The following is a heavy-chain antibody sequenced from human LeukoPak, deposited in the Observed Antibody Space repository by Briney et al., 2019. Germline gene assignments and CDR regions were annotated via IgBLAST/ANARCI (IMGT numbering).Heavy chain of an antibody. V-gene: IGHV5-51*01. CDR3: ARHVQSYYYYMDV. CDR2: IYPGDSDT. CDR1: GYSFTSYW. J-gene: IGHJ6*03. Sequence: GESLKISCKGSGYSFTSYWIGWVRQMPGKGLEWMGIIYPGDSDTRYSPSFQGQVTISADKSISTAYLQWSSLKASDTAMYYCARHVQSYYYYMDVWGKGTTVTVSS. D-gene: IGHD4-11*01.